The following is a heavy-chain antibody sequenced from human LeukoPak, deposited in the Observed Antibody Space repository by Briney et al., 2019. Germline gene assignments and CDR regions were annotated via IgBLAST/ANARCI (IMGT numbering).Heavy chain of an antibody. V-gene: IGHV4-59*01. J-gene: IGHJ4*02. CDR3: ARYDFNKFFDY. Sequence: SETLSLTCTVSGASISSYSWGWIRQPPGKGLEWIGYIYYSGSTNYNPSLKSRVTMSVDTSKNQFSLKLSSVTAADTAVYYCARYDFNKFFDYWGQGTLVTVSS. CDR2: IYYSGST. D-gene: IGHD3-3*01. CDR1: GASISSYS.